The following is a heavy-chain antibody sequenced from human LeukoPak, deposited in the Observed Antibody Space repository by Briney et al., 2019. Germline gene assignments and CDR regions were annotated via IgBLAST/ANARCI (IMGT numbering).Heavy chain of an antibody. Sequence: NPSETLSLTCTVSGGSISSGDSYWSWIRQPPGEGLEWIGYVPYSGSTYYNPSLKSRLTISMDTSNNQFSLNLRSVTAADTAVYYCARGYYMDVWGKGTTVTVSS. CDR2: VPYSGST. CDR1: GGSISSGDSY. V-gene: IGHV4-30-4*08. CDR3: ARGYYMDV. J-gene: IGHJ6*03.